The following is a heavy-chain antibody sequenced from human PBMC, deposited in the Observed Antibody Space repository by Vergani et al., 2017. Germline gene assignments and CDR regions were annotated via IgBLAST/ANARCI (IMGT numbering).Heavy chain of an antibody. CDR3: ARDYGSGPPQSRRLLYDIGWFDP. CDR1: GFSFDDYG. Sequence: EELLVESGGDLVQPGRSLRLSCAASGFSFDDYGMHWVRQVPGKGLEWVSGILRETGSIGYADSVRGRFTISRDNAKNTLYLQMSSVRADDTAVYYCARDYGSGPPQSRRLLYDIGWFDPWGQGTLVTVSS. CDR2: ILRETGSI. D-gene: IGHD3-10*01. J-gene: IGHJ5*02. V-gene: IGHV3-9*01.